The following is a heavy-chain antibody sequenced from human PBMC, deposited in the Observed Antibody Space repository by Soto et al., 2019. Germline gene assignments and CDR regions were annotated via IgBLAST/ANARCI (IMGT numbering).Heavy chain of an antibody. CDR1: GGSISSYY. Sequence: SETLSLTXTVSGGSISSYYWSWIRQPPGKGLEWIGYIYYSGSTNYNPSLKSRVTISVDTSKNQFSLKLSSVTAADTAVYYCARGVGDSSGYSGPYYFDYWGQGTLVTVSS. D-gene: IGHD3-22*01. CDR2: IYYSGST. J-gene: IGHJ4*02. CDR3: ARGVGDSSGYSGPYYFDY. V-gene: IGHV4-59*01.